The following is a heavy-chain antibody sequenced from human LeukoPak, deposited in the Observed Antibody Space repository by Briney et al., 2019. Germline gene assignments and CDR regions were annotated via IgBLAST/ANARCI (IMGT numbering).Heavy chain of an antibody. CDR3: ARWGGSSWPPFDY. Sequence: GGSLRLSCAASGFTFNSYWMSWLRQAPGKGLEWVANIKQDGSEKYYVDSVKGRFTIPRDNAKNSLYLQMNSLRAEDTAVYYCARWGGSSWPPFDYWGQGTLVTVSS. V-gene: IGHV3-7*01. CDR1: GFTFNSYW. J-gene: IGHJ4*02. D-gene: IGHD6-13*01. CDR2: IKQDGSEK.